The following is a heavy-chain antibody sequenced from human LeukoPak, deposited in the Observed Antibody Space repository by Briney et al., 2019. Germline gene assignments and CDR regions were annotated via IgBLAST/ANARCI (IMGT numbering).Heavy chain of an antibody. CDR1: GGSISTSNW. J-gene: IGHJ4*02. D-gene: IGHD3-9*01. CDR2: IYHNGGT. V-gene: IGHV4-4*02. CDR3: ASLRYILTGYYS. Sequence: PSGTLSLTCAVSGGSISTSNWWSWVRQPPGEGLEWIGEIYHNGGTISNPSLKSRATISVDKSKNQFSLKLSSVTAADTAVYYCASLRYILTGYYSWGLGTPVTVSS.